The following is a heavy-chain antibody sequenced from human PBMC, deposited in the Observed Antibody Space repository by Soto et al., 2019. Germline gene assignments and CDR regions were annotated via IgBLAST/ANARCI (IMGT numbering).Heavy chain of an antibody. V-gene: IGHV3-74*01. CDR3: ARGLKNYYGTDV. Sequence: EEQLVVSGGGLVQPGGSLRLSCAASGFTFTEYWMHWVRQVPGKGLVWVSRIHADGTRSSYADSVKGRFTISRDNAKNTVYLQMNSLRAEDTAVFYCARGLKNYYGTDVWGQGTTVTVSS. CDR1: GFTFTEYW. D-gene: IGHD3-16*01. CDR2: IHADGTRS. J-gene: IGHJ6*02.